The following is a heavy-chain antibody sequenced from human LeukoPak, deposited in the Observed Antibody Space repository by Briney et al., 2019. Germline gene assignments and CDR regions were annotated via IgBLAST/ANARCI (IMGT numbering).Heavy chain of an antibody. J-gene: IGHJ6*02. CDR2: IYYSGST. Sequence: SETLSLTCTVSGGSISSGGYYWSWIRQHPGKGLEWIGYIYYSGSTYYNPSLKSRVTISVDTSKNQSSLKLSSVTAADTAVYYCARDLIERFGEFYYGMDVWGQGTTVTVSS. CDR3: ARDLIERFGEFYYGMDV. V-gene: IGHV4-31*03. D-gene: IGHD3-10*01. CDR1: GGSISSGGYY.